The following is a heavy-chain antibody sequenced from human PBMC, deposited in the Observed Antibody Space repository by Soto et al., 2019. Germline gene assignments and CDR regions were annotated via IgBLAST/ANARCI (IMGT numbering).Heavy chain of an antibody. CDR2: IYHSGSS. CDR3: ARDRLNTTVDYCFGS. D-gene: IGHD4-17*01. V-gene: IGHV4-30-4*01. J-gene: IGHJ4*02. CDR1: GGSVSSGTYY. Sequence: SWTLSLTRTASGGSVSSGTYYWSWIRQPPGKGLEWIGYIYHSGSSQSNPSLKSRVTIPIDTSKNQFSLELRSVTAADTAVYYCARDRLNTTVDYCFGSWGPGRLVTLSS.